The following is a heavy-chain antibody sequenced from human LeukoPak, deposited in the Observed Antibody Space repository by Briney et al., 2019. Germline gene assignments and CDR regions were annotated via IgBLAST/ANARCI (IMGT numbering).Heavy chain of an antibody. D-gene: IGHD5-24*01. CDR2: IYSGGST. J-gene: IGHJ4*02. CDR1: GFSFSNYY. Sequence: GGSLRLSCTASGFSFSNYYMNWIRQAPGRGLEWVSVIYSGGSTYYADSVKGRFTISRDNSKNTLYLQMNSLRAEDTAVYYSARVRDGYNYVWGQGTLVTVSS. CDR3: ARVRDGYNYV. V-gene: IGHV3-66*01.